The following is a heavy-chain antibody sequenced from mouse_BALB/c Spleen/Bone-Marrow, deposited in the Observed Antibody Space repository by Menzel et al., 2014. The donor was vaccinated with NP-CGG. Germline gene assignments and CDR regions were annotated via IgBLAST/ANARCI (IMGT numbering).Heavy chain of an antibody. J-gene: IGHJ4*01. CDR3: ASAPMVTTLYYYAMDY. CDR1: GYTFTTAG. Sequence: QVQLKESGPELKKPGETVRISCKASGYTFTTAGMQWVQKMPGKGLKWIGWINTHSGVPKYAEDFKGRFAFSLETSASTAYLQISNLKNEDTATYFCASAPMVTTLYYYAMDYWGQGTSVTVSS. CDR2: INTHSGVP. D-gene: IGHD2-1*01. V-gene: IGHV9-4*02.